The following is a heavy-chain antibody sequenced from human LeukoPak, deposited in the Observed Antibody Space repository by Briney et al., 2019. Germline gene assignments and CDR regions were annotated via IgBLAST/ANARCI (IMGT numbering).Heavy chain of an antibody. CDR1: GVSIGSGAHY. CDR2: IWHSGST. D-gene: IGHD5-18*01. V-gene: IGHV4-30-2*01. Sequence: PSETLSLTCTVSGVSIGSGAHYWSWIRQPPGKGLEWIGYIWHSGSTNYNPSLKSRVTISVDRSKNQFSLKLSSVTAADTAVYYCARYSRSTHGVDYWGQGTLVTVSS. J-gene: IGHJ4*02. CDR3: ARYSRSTHGVDY.